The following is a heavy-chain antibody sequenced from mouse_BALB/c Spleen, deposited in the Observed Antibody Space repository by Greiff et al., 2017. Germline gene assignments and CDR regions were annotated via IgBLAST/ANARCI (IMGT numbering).Heavy chain of an antibody. J-gene: IGHJ2*01. Sequence: EVKLVESGGGLVKPGGSLKLSCAASGFTFSDYYMYWVRQTPEKRLEWVATISDGGSYTYYPDSVKGRFTISRDNAKNNLYLQMSSLKSEDTAMYYCARAYDGRDYFDDWGQGTTLTVSS. D-gene: IGHD2-3*01. CDR1: GFTFSDYY. CDR3: ARAYDGRDYFDD. V-gene: IGHV5-4*02. CDR2: ISDGGSYT.